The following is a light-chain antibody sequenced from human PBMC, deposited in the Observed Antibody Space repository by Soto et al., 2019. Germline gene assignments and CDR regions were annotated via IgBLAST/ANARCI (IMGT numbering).Light chain of an antibody. J-gene: IGLJ1*01. V-gene: IGLV2-14*03. CDR1: SSDVGYYNY. CDR3: SSYTTSSTHV. Sequence: QSVLTQPASVSGSPGQSITISCTGTSSDVGYYNYVSWFQQHPGKAPRLVISDVTNRPSGVSNRFSGSKSGNMASLTISGLQAEDEAHYYCSSYTTSSTHVFGTGTKLTVL. CDR2: DVT.